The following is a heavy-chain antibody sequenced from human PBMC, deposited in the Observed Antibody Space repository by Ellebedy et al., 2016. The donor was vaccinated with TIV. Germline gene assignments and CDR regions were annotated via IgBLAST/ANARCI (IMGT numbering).Heavy chain of an antibody. CDR3: ANEQTNHYFDS. Sequence: GESLKISCAASGFPFSTYAMHWVRQPPGKGLEWVAAISYDGSNQFYADSVKGRFTISRDNSKNTLYLQMNSLRADDAAVYYCANEQTNHYFDSWGQGTLVTVSS. D-gene: IGHD1-14*01. V-gene: IGHV3-30-3*02. J-gene: IGHJ4*02. CDR1: GFPFSTYA. CDR2: ISYDGSNQ.